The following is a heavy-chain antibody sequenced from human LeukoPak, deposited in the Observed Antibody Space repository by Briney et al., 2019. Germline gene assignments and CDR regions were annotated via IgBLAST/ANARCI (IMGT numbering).Heavy chain of an antibody. V-gene: IGHV3-30-3*01. CDR1: GFTFSNSA. J-gene: IGHJ4*02. CDR2: TSYDEINK. Sequence: PGGSLRLSCAASGFTFSNSAMHWVRQAPGKGLEWVAVTSYDEINKYYADSVKGRFTISRDNSKNTLYLQMDSLRAGDTAVYYCARDYKWGQALDYWGQGTLVTVSS. D-gene: IGHD1-1*01. CDR3: ARDYKWGQALDY.